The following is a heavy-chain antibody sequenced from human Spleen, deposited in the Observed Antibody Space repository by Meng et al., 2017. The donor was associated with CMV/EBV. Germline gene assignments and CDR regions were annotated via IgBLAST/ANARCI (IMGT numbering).Heavy chain of an antibody. Sequence: GESLKISCAASGFTFSRYWMSWVRQAPGKGLEWVANIKEDGSEKHYVDSMRGRFTVSRDNTKKSLYLQMNSLRAEDTAIYFCARDIHFGGYFDYWGQGTLVTVS. D-gene: IGHD3-16*01. CDR3: ARDIHFGGYFDY. CDR1: GFTFSRYW. J-gene: IGHJ4*02. V-gene: IGHV3-7*01. CDR2: IKEDGSEK.